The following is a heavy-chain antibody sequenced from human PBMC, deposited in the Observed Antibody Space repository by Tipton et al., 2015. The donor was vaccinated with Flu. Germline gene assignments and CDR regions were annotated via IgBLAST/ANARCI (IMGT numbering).Heavy chain of an antibody. V-gene: IGHV4-59*08. CDR1: GGSISSYY. CDR3: ARHSSSARGWFDP. Sequence: PGLVKPSETLSLTCTVSGGSISSYYWSWIRQPPGKGLEWIGYIYSSGSTNYNPSLKSRVTISVDTSKNQFSLKLSSVTAADTAVYYCARHSSSARGWFDPWGQGTLVTVSS. J-gene: IGHJ5*02. CDR2: IYSSGST. D-gene: IGHD3-10*01.